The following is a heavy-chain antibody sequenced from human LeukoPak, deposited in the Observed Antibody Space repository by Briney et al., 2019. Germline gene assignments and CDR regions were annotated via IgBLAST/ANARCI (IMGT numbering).Heavy chain of an antibody. Sequence: SETLSLTWPVSGGSISSYYWSWIRQPPGKVLEWIGYIYYSGSTNYNPSLKSRVTISVDTSKSQFSLKLSSVTAADTAVYYCARGEVVAATPGWFDPWGHGTLVTVSS. CDR3: ARGEVVAATPGWFDP. CDR1: GGSISSYY. CDR2: IYYSGST. V-gene: IGHV4-59*08. J-gene: IGHJ5*02. D-gene: IGHD2-15*01.